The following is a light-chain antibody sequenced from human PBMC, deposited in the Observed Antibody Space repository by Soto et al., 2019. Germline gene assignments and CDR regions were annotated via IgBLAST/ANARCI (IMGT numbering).Light chain of an antibody. CDR1: QGIRND. CDR3: LQDYNSPYT. V-gene: IGKV1-6*01. J-gene: IGKJ2*01. CDR2: GAS. Sequence: AIQMTQFPSFLSASVGDRVTITCRASQGIRNDLGWYQQKPGKAPKLLIYGASSLQSGVPARFSGSGSGTDFTLTLSSLQPEDFATYYCLQDYNSPYTFGQGTKLEIK.